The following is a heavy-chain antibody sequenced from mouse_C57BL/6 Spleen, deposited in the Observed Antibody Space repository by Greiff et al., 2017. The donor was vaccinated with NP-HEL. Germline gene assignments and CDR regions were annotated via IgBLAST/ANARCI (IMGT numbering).Heavy chain of an antibody. D-gene: IGHD2-4*01. CDR2: IWTGGGT. CDR1: GFSLTSYA. Sequence: VKLMESGPGLVAPSQSLSITCTVSGFSLTSYAISWVRQPPGKGLEWLGVIWTGGGTNYNSALKSRLSISKDNSKSQVFLKMNSLQTDDTARYYCARGDYDYDGRYAMDYWGQGTSVTVSS. V-gene: IGHV2-9-1*01. J-gene: IGHJ4*01. CDR3: ARGDYDYDGRYAMDY.